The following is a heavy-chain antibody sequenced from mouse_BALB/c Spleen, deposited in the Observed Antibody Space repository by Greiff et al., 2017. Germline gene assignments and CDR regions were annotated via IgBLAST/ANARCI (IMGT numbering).Heavy chain of an antibody. D-gene: IGHD2-10*02. CDR2: ISYDGSN. J-gene: IGHJ2*01. V-gene: IGHV3-6*02. CDR1: GYSITSGYY. Sequence: DVKLVESGPGLVKPSQSLSLTCSVTGYSITSGYYWNWIRQFPGNKLEWMGYISYDGSNNYNPSLKNRISITRDTSKNQFFLKLNSVTTEDTATYYCARGGYGNGFDYWGQGTTLTVSS. CDR3: ARGGYGNGFDY.